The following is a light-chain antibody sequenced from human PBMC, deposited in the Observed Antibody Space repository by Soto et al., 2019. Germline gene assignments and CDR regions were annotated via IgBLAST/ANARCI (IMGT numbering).Light chain of an antibody. J-gene: IGKJ1*01. CDR1: QSVSSK. CDR2: GAS. Sequence: EIVMTQSPATLSVSPGERATLSGMASQSVSSKLTWYQQKPGQPPRLLIYGASTRATCIPARFSGSGSGTEFTLTISSLQSEDFAVYYCQQYNNWPPWTFGQGTKVDIK. V-gene: IGKV3-15*01. CDR3: QQYNNWPPWT.